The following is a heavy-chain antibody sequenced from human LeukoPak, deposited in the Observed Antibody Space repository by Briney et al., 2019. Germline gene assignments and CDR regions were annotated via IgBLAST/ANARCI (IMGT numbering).Heavy chain of an antibody. J-gene: IGHJ6*03. V-gene: IGHV4-59*01. Sequence: SETLSLTCTVSGGSISSYYWSWIRQPPGKGLEWIGYIYYSGSTNYNPSLKSRVTISVDTSKNQFSLKLSSVTAADTAVYYCARVVEIFVGSYYYYMDVWGKGTTVTVSS. D-gene: IGHD3-3*01. CDR2: IYYSGST. CDR3: ARVVEIFVGSYYYYMDV. CDR1: GGSISSYY.